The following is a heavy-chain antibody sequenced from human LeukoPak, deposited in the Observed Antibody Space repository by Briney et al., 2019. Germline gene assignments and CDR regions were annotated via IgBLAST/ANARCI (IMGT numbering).Heavy chain of an antibody. Sequence: PSETLSLTCTVSGGSISNYYWSWIRQPPGKGQEWIGYIYYSGSTNYNPSLKSRVTISVDTSKNQFSLKLSSVTAAGTAVYYCARSEGRCSSTSCYAGLGYWGQGTLVTVSS. J-gene: IGHJ4*02. CDR1: GGSISNYY. CDR3: ARSEGRCSSTSCYAGLGY. V-gene: IGHV4-59*08. CDR2: IYYSGST. D-gene: IGHD2-2*01.